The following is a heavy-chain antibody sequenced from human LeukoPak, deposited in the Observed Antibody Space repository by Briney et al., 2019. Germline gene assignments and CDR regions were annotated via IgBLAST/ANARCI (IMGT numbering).Heavy chain of an antibody. V-gene: IGHV3-74*01. D-gene: IGHD2-21*02. CDR2: INPDGSST. Sequence: GGSLRLSCAASGFTFMSYGMQWVRQAPGEGVVWVSRINPDGSSTIYADSVDGRFTVSRDNAKNTLYLQVNSLRADDPAVYFCTRELPREVTLDYWGQGTLVTVSS. CDR1: GFTFMSYG. J-gene: IGHJ4*01. CDR3: TRELPREVTLDY.